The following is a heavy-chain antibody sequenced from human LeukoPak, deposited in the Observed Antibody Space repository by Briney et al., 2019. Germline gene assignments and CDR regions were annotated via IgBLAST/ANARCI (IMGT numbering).Heavy chain of an antibody. V-gene: IGHV3-48*01. D-gene: IGHD6-13*01. CDR2: ISSSSSTI. Sequence: GGSLRLSCAASGFTFSSYSMNWVRQAPGKGLEWASYISSSSSTIYYADSVKGRFTISRDNAKNSLYLQMNSLRAEDTAVYYCARDNPSSSSWYSYYYYGMDVWGQGTTVTVSS. J-gene: IGHJ6*02. CDR3: ARDNPSSSSWYSYYYYGMDV. CDR1: GFTFSSYS.